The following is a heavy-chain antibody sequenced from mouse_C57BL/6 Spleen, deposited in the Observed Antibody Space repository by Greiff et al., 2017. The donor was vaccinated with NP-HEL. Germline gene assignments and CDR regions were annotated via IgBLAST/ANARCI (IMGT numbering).Heavy chain of an antibody. CDR2: IDPSDSYT. Sequence: VQLQQPGAELVMPGASVKLSCKASGYTFTSYWMHWVKQRPGQGLEWIGEIDPSDSYTNYNQKFKGKSTLTVDKSSSTAYMQLSSLTSEDSVVYYCARGDYSNGAMDYWGQGTSVTVSS. D-gene: IGHD2-5*01. CDR3: ARGDYSNGAMDY. J-gene: IGHJ4*01. CDR1: GYTFTSYW. V-gene: IGHV1-69*01.